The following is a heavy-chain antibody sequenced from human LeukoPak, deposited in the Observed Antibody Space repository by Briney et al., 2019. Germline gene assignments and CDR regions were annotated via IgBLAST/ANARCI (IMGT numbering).Heavy chain of an antibody. CDR1: GFTFSSYA. V-gene: IGHV3-23*01. CDR2: ISGSGGST. D-gene: IGHD6-19*01. Sequence: GGSLRLSCAASGFTFSSYAMSWVRQAPGKGLEWVSAISGSGGSTYYADSVKGRFTISRGNSKNTLYLQMNSLRAEDAAVYYCAKASSGWYADYYYYGMDVWGQGTTVTVSS. J-gene: IGHJ6*02. CDR3: AKASSGWYADYYYYGMDV.